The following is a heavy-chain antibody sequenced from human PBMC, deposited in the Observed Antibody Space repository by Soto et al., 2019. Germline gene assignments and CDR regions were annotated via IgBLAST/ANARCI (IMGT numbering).Heavy chain of an antibody. CDR2: ISGSGGST. J-gene: IGHJ6*02. Sequence: GGSLRLSCAASVFTFSSYTMSLVRQAPGKGLEWVSAISGSGGSTYYADSVKGRFTISRYNSKNTLYLQMNSMRAEDTAVYYCAKDRTKGTWLPSADRMDVWGQGTKVTVSS. D-gene: IGHD3-22*01. CDR1: VFTFSSYT. V-gene: IGHV3-23*01. CDR3: AKDRTKGTWLPSADRMDV.